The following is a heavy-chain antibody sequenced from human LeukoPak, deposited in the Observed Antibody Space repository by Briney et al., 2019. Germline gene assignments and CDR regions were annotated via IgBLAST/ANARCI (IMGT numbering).Heavy chain of an antibody. CDR1: GFTFSNYW. J-gene: IGHJ3*01. V-gene: IGHV3-7*04. Sequence: GGSLRLSCAASGFTFSNYWMSWVRQAPGKGLKWVANIKEDGSEKYYADYVKGRFTISRDNAKNSLNQQMNSLRAEDTAVYDCAREGLWVGLDSGKTRQAYWESWGQGTMVTVSS. CDR2: IKEDGSEK. CDR3: AREGLWVGLDSGKTRQAYWES. D-gene: IGHD2-21*01.